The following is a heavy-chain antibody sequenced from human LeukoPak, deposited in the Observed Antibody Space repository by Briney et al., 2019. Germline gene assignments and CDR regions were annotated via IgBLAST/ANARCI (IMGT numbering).Heavy chain of an antibody. CDR1: GGSFSGYY. J-gene: IGHJ4*02. CDR3: VKSGGYGLIDY. V-gene: IGHV4-34*01. Sequence: PSETLSLTCAVYGGSFSGYYWSWIRQPPGKGLEWIGEINHSGSTNYNPSLKSRVTISVDTSKNQFSLKLSSVTAADTAMYYCVKSGGYGLIDYWGQGTLVTVSS. CDR2: INHSGST. D-gene: IGHD1-26*01.